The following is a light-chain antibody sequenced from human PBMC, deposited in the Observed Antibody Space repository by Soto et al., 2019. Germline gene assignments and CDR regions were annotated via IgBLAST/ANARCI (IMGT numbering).Light chain of an antibody. J-gene: IGKJ4*02. CDR3: QQHNNWPLT. CDR2: GAS. V-gene: IGKV3-15*01. Sequence: EIVMTQSPATLSVSPGERATLSCRASQSMSSNLAWYQQKPGQAPRLLIYGASTRATGIPARFSGSGSGTVFTLTISSLQSEDSAVYYCQQHNNWPLTFGGGTKVEIK. CDR1: QSMSSN.